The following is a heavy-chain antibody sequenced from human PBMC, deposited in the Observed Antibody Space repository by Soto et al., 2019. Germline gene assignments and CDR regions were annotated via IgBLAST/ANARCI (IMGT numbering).Heavy chain of an antibody. CDR3: ARDYYYDGSGHFDY. D-gene: IGHD3-22*01. V-gene: IGHV3-30-3*01. Sequence: QVQLVEPGGGVVQPGRSLRLSCAVSAFTFSSFAMHWVRQAPGKGLEWVAIISYDGSNKYYADSVKGRFTISRDNSKNTLYLQMNSLRAEDTAVYYCARDYYYDGSGHFDYWGRGTLVTVSS. J-gene: IGHJ4*02. CDR1: AFTFSSFA. CDR2: ISYDGSNK.